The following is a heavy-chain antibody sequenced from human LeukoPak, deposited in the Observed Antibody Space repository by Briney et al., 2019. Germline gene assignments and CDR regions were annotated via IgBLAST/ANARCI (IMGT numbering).Heavy chain of an antibody. CDR2: IYYSGST. CDR3: AREYYYDSSGYHHDAFDI. D-gene: IGHD3-22*01. J-gene: IGHJ3*02. V-gene: IGHV4-30-4*01. CDR1: GGSISSGDYY. Sequence: SETLSLTCTVSGGSISSGDYYWSWMRQPPGKGLEWIGYIYYSGSTYYNPSLKSRVTISVDTSKNQFSLKPSSVTAADTAVYYCAREYYYDSSGYHHDAFDIWGQGTMVTVSS.